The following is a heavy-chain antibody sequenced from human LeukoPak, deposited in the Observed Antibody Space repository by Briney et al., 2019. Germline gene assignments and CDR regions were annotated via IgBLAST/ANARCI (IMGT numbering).Heavy chain of an antibody. D-gene: IGHD6-13*01. Sequence: GGSLRLSCAASGFTFSSYAMSWVRQAPGKGLEWVSGISWNSGSIGYADSVKGRFTISRDNAKNSLYLQMNSLRAEDTALYYCAKESSWYYFDYWGQGTLVTVSS. CDR2: ISWNSGSI. CDR1: GFTFSSYA. V-gene: IGHV3-9*01. J-gene: IGHJ4*02. CDR3: AKESSWYYFDY.